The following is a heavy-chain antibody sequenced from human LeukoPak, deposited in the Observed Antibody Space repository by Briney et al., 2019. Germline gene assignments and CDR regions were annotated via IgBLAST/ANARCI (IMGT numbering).Heavy chain of an antibody. D-gene: IGHD3-10*01. CDR2: IYHSGST. CDR3: ARNYGSGSYSVFDY. CDR1: GGSISSGGYS. V-gene: IGHV4-30-2*01. J-gene: IGHJ4*02. Sequence: PSETLSLTCAASGGSISSGGYSWSWIRQPPGKGLEWIGYIYHSGSTYYNPSLKSRVTISVDRSKNQFSLKLSSVTAADTAVYYCARNYGSGSYSVFDYWGQGTLVTVSS.